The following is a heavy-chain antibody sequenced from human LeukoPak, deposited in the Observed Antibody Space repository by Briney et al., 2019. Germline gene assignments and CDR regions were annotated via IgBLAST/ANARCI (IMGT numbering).Heavy chain of an antibody. V-gene: IGHV4-34*01. J-gene: IGHJ1*01. Sequence: SETLSLTCAVYGGSFSDYYWSWIRQPPGKGLEWIGEINHSGSTNYNPSLKSRVTISVDTSKNQFSLKLISVTAADTALYYCANNSGYQQHWGQGTLVTVSS. CDR2: INHSGST. D-gene: IGHD3-22*01. CDR1: GGSFSDYY. CDR3: ANNSGYQQH.